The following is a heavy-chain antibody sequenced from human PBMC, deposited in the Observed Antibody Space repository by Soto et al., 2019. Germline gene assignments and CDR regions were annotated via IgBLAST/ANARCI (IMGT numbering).Heavy chain of an antibody. V-gene: IGHV1-69*13. CDR1: GGTFSSYA. Sequence: GASVKVSCKASGGTFSSYAISWVRQAPGQGLEWMGGIIPIFGTANYAQKFQGRVTITADESTSTAYMELSSLRSEDTAVYYCARDLGVHNLYCSGGSCYTRYYYYGMDVWGQGTTVTVSS. J-gene: IGHJ6*02. D-gene: IGHD2-15*01. CDR2: IIPIFGTA. CDR3: ARDLGVHNLYCSGGSCYTRYYYYGMDV.